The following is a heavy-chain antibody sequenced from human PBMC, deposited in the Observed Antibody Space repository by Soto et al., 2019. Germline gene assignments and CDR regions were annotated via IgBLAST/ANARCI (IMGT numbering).Heavy chain of an antibody. CDR1: GVTFSSYW. Sequence: EVQLVESGGGLVQPGGSLRLSCGASGVTFSSYWMHWVRQVPGKGLVWVAHISTDGSSTSYADSLQGRFTISRDNAENTLYLQMHSLREEDTAVYHCVKGGGGGGSWSDFAYWGKGTPLTVS. V-gene: IGHV3-74*01. D-gene: IGHD2-15*01. J-gene: IGHJ4*02. CDR3: VKGGGGGGSWSDFAY. CDR2: ISTDGSST.